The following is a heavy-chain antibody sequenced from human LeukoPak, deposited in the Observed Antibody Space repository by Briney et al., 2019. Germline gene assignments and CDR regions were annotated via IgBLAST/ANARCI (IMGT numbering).Heavy chain of an antibody. CDR2: IKSKTDDGTT. Sequence: GGSLRLSCAASGFTFSNVWMNWVRQAPGRGLEWVGRIKSKTDDGTTDYAASVKGRFTISRDDSKNTLYLQMNSLKTEDTAVYYCTTVTVTTRTEYFQHWGQGTLVTVSS. CDR3: TTVTVTTRTEYFQH. CDR1: GFTFSNVW. V-gene: IGHV3-15*01. J-gene: IGHJ1*01. D-gene: IGHD4-17*01.